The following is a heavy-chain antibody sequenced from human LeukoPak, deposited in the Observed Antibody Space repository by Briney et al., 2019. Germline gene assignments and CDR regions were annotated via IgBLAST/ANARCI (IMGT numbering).Heavy chain of an antibody. Sequence: SETLSLTCTVSGGSISSYYWSWIRQPPGKGLEWIGNIYYSGSTNYNPSLQSRVAISVDTSKNQFSLKANSVTAADTAVYYCARSNSETYEAWFDPWGQGTLVTVSS. V-gene: IGHV4-59*01. CDR1: GGSISSYY. D-gene: IGHD2/OR15-2a*01. CDR2: IYYSGST. CDR3: ARSNSETYEAWFDP. J-gene: IGHJ5*02.